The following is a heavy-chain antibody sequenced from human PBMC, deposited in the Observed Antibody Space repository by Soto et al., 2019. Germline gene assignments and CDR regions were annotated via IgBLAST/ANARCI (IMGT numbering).Heavy chain of an antibody. D-gene: IGHD3-3*01. V-gene: IGHV1-18*04. Sequence: ASVQVSCKASGYTFTSYGISWVRQAPGQGLEWMGWISAYNGNTDYAQKLQGRVTMTTDTSTSTAYMELRSLRSDDTAVYYCASGPAAADYGLWGGSPYYYYGLDVWGQGTTVTVSS. CDR1: GYTFTSYG. CDR3: ASGPAAADYGLWGGSPYYYYGLDV. CDR2: ISAYNGNT. J-gene: IGHJ6*02.